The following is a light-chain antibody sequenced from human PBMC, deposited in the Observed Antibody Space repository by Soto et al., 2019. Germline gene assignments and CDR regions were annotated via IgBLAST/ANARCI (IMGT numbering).Light chain of an antibody. J-gene: IGKJ4*01. CDR1: QNVASN. Sequence: VMTQSPANLSVPPGEGVTLFCRASQNVASNIAWYQVKPAQPPRLLIYASSTRATGIPATFSGSGSGTHFSLTISSLQSEDSAVYSCQQYYHGGLSFGGGTKV. V-gene: IGKV3D-15*01. CDR3: QQYYHGGLS. CDR2: ASS.